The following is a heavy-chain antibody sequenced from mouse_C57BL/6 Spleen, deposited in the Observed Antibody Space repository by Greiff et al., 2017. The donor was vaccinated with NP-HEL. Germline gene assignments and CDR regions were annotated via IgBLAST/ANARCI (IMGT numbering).Heavy chain of an antibody. CDR1: GYTFTSYW. Sequence: SGAELVKPGASVKLSCKASGYTFTSYWMHWVKQRPGQGLEWIGMIHPNSGSTNYNEKFKSKATLTVDKSSSTAYMQLSSLTSEGSAFYYCAREGGGYRGFDYWGQGTTLTVSS. CDR2: IHPNSGST. D-gene: IGHD2-2*01. CDR3: AREGGGYRGFDY. J-gene: IGHJ2*01. V-gene: IGHV1-64*01.